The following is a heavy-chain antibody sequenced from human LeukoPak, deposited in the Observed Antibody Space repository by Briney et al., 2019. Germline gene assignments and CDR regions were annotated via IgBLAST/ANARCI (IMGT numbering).Heavy chain of an antibody. Sequence: PGGSLRLSCTASGFTFSNYAMSWVRQAPGKGLEWFSAITGGGDDTYHADSVKGRLTISRDNSKNTLYLQMNSLRAEDTAVYYCAKDSNYDYVWGSYRPKGDAFDIWGQGTMVTVSS. CDR2: ITGGGDDT. J-gene: IGHJ3*02. D-gene: IGHD3-16*02. CDR3: AKDSNYDYVWGSYRPKGDAFDI. V-gene: IGHV3-23*01. CDR1: GFTFSNYA.